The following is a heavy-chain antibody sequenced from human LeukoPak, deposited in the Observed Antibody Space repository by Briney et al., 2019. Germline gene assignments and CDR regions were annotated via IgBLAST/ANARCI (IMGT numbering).Heavy chain of an antibody. J-gene: IGHJ4*02. CDR1: GFTFRSYS. Sequence: PGGSLRLSCAASGFTFRSYSMIWVRQAPGKGLEWVSSISSSSSYIYYADSVKGRFTISRDNAKNSLYLQMNSLRAEDTAVYYCARAYIVATSLGYWGQGTLVTVSS. D-gene: IGHD5-12*01. CDR2: ISSSSSYI. V-gene: IGHV3-21*01. CDR3: ARAYIVATSLGY.